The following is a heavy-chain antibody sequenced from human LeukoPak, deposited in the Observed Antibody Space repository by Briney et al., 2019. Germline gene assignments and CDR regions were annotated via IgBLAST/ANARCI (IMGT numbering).Heavy chain of an antibody. CDR2: IYYSGTT. CDR1: GGSISSYY. Sequence: SETLSLTCTVSGGSISSYYWSWIRQPPGKGLEWIGYIYYSGTTNYNPSLKSRVTISVDTSKNQFSLKLSSVTAADTAVYYCARVRGGAFDIWGQGTMVTVSS. CDR3: ARVRGGAFDI. D-gene: IGHD3-3*01. J-gene: IGHJ3*02. V-gene: IGHV4-59*01.